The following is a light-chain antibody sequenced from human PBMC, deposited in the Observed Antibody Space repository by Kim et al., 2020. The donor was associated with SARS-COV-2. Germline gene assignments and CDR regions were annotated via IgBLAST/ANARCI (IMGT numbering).Light chain of an antibody. V-gene: IGLV4-69*01. CDR3: QTWGTYVV. J-gene: IGLJ2*01. CDR1: SGHSSYA. CDR2: LNSDGSH. Sequence: GASVKLTCTLSSGHSSYAIAWHQQQPEKGPRYLMKLNSDGSHSKGDGIPDRFSGSSSGAERYLTISSLQSEDEADYYCQTWGTYVVFGGGTKLTVL.